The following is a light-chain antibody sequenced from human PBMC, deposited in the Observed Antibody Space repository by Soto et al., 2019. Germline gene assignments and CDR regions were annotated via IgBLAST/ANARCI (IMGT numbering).Light chain of an antibody. Sequence: DIQMTQSPSTLSASVGDRVTITCRASQTISTSLAWYQQQPGKAPSLLIYDATSLQSGVPSRFSGSGSGTEFILTITSLQPDDSATYYCQQYDDYPFIFGQGTKLEIK. CDR2: DAT. CDR1: QTISTS. V-gene: IGKV1-5*01. J-gene: IGKJ2*01. CDR3: QQYDDYPFI.